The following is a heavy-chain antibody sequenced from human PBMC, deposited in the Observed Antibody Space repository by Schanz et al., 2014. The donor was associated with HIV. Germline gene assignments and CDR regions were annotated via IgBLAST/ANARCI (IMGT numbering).Heavy chain of an antibody. CDR1: GFTFSTKG. CDR2: ISYDGSNK. V-gene: IGHV3-30*18. Sequence: QEHLVESGGRAVQPGRSLRLSCAASGFTFSTKGMHWVRQAPGKGLEWVAVISYDGSNKYYADSVKGRFTISRDNSKNTLYLQMNSLRAEDTAVYYCAKRRDSGYAYFDYWGQGTLVTVSS. J-gene: IGHJ4*02. D-gene: IGHD1-1*01. CDR3: AKRRDSGYAYFDY.